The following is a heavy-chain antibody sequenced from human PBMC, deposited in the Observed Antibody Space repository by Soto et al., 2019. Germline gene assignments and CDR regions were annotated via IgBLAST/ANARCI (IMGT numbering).Heavy chain of an antibody. V-gene: IGHV3-30-3*01. CDR2: ISYDGSNK. CDR1: GFTFSSYE. Sequence: GGSLRLSCAASGFTFSSYEMNWGRQAPGKWLDWVAVISYDGSNKYYADSVKGRFTISRDNSKNTLYLQMNSLRAEDTAVYYCARSKPRVVPAAIHVNWFDPWGQGTLVTVSS. J-gene: IGHJ5*02. D-gene: IGHD2-2*02. CDR3: ARSKPRVVPAAIHVNWFDP.